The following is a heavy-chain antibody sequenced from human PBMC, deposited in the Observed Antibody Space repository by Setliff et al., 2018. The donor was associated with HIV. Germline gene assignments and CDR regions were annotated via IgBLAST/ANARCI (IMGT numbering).Heavy chain of an antibody. J-gene: IGHJ4*02. Sequence: SETLSLTCTVSGGSISSGSYYWTWIRQPAGKGLEWIGRIYTSGSTKYNPSLKSRVTISVDTSKNQFSLKVSSVTAADTAVYYCARVAGGDYFDYWGQGTLVTVSS. CDR2: IYTSGST. V-gene: IGHV4-61*02. D-gene: IGHD6-19*01. CDR3: ARVAGGDYFDY. CDR1: GGSISSGSYY.